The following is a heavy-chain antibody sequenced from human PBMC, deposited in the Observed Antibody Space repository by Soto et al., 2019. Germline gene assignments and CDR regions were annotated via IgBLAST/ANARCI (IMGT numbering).Heavy chain of an antibody. CDR2: IYQSGVT. V-gene: IGHV4-30-2*01. CDR3: AGMPYTSGLRFAP. J-gene: IGHJ5*02. D-gene: IGHD6-19*01. CDR1: GDSYSISTYS. Sequence: SETLSLTCNMSGDSYSISTYSWSWIRQPPGKALQWIGFIYQSGVTSYNPSLASRVSISLDRSNNQCSLKLKSVTAADTAVYFCAGMPYTSGLRFAPWGPGTPVTVSS.